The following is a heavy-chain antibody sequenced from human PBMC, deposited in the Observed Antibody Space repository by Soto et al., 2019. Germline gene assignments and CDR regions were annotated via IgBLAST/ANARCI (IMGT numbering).Heavy chain of an antibody. Sequence: QLQLQESGPGLVKPSETLSLTCTVSGGSISSSSYYWGWIRQPPGKGLEWIGSIYYSGRTYYNPSLKSRITISVDTSKNQFSLKLSSVTAAVTALYYCARHHGPLYVGYYYDLDVWGPGTTVTVSS. D-gene: IGHD3-16*01. J-gene: IGHJ6*02. CDR2: IYYSGRT. CDR3: ARHHGPLYVGYYYDLDV. CDR1: GGSISSSSYY. V-gene: IGHV4-39*01.